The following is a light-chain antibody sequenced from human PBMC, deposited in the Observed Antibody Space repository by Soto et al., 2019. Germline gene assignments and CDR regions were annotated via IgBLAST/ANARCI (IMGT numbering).Light chain of an antibody. CDR2: EGS. Sequence: QSALTQPASVSGSPGQSITISCTGTSSDIGSYNLVSWYQQHPGKVPKFMIYEGSKRPSGVSNRFSGSKSGNTASLTISGLQAEDEADYYCCSYAGSSSWVFGGGTKVTVL. CDR3: CSYAGSSSWV. V-gene: IGLV2-23*01. J-gene: IGLJ3*02. CDR1: SSDIGSYNL.